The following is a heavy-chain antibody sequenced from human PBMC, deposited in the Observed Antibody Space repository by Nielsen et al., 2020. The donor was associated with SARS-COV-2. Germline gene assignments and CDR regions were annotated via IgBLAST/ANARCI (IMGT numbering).Heavy chain of an antibody. CDR3: ARDLYYYGPLDY. D-gene: IGHD3-10*01. CDR2: ISGSGGST. V-gene: IGHV3-23*01. J-gene: IGHJ4*02. Sequence: GESLKISCAASEFTFSSYAMSWVRQAPGKGLEWVSAISGSGGSTYYADSVKGRFTISRDNAKNSLYLQMNSLRAEDTAVYYCARDLYYYGPLDYWGQGTLVTVSS. CDR1: EFTFSSYA.